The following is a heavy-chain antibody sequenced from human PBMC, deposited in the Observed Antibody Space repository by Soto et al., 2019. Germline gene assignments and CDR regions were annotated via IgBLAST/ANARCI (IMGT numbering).Heavy chain of an antibody. J-gene: IGHJ6*03. CDR1: GYTFSNYG. CDR2: ISVKNGDT. V-gene: IGHV1-18*01. D-gene: IGHD4-4*01. Sequence: QVQLAQSGPELKKPGASLEVSCRASGYTFSNYGISWVRQVPGQGLEWMAWISVKNGDTNFAQKFQGRLSVITDTSTSTAYLNLRSLRSDDTAVYYCARLTTLSSPKYRFYYYMDIWGKGTTVTVSS. CDR3: ARLTTLSSPKYRFYYYMDI.